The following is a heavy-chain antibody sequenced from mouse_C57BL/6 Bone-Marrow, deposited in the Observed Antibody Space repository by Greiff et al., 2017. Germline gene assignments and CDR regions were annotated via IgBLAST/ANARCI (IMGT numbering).Heavy chain of an antibody. J-gene: IGHJ4*01. CDR2: IYPRSGNT. CDR3: ASGDDGYPYYAMDY. D-gene: IGHD2-3*01. Sequence: QVQLQQSGAELARPGASVKLSCKASGYTFTSYGISWVKQRTGQGLEWIGEIYPRSGNTYYNEKFKGKATLTADKSSSTAYMELRSLTSEDSAVYFCASGDDGYPYYAMDYWGQGTSVTVSS. CDR1: GYTFTSYG. V-gene: IGHV1-81*01.